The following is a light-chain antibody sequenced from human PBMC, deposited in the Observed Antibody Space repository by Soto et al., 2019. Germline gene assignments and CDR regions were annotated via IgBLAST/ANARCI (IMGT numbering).Light chain of an antibody. CDR2: DVN. CDR3: SSGTENTKVL. Sequence: QSVLTQPASVSGSPGQSITISCTGTSSDVGGHNYVSWYQQHPGKAPKLMIFDVNNRPSGVSNRFSGYKSRNTACLTISGLQTEDEADYYCSSGTENTKVLFGGGTKLTV. J-gene: IGLJ2*01. CDR1: SSDVGGHNY. V-gene: IGLV2-14*03.